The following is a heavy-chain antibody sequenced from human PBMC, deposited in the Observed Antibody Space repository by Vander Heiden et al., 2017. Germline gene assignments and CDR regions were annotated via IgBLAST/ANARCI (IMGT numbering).Heavy chain of an antibody. J-gene: IGHJ4*02. CDR3: AKAIRGRDPFDY. Sequence: EVQLVESGGGLVQPGGSLRLSCAASGFPFSSYWMSWVRQAPGKGLEWVANIKQDGSEKYYVDSVKGRFTISRDNAKNSLYLQMNSLRAEDTAVYYCAKAIRGRDPFDYWGQGTLVTVSS. D-gene: IGHD5-12*01. CDR1: GFPFSSYW. CDR2: IKQDGSEK. V-gene: IGHV3-7*01.